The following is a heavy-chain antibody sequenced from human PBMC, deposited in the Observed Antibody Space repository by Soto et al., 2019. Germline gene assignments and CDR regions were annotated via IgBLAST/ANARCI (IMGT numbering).Heavy chain of an antibody. D-gene: IGHD6-13*01. CDR1: GYNFTSYW. CDR2: IYPGDSDT. V-gene: IGHV5-51*01. CDR3: ARPRSSSRNYYGMDV. Sequence: ESLKISCKGSGYNFTSYWIGWVRQMPGKGLEWMGIIYPGDSDTRYSPSFQGQVTISADKSISTAYLQWNSLKASDTAMYYCARPRSSSRNYYGMDVWGQGTTVTVSS. J-gene: IGHJ6*02.